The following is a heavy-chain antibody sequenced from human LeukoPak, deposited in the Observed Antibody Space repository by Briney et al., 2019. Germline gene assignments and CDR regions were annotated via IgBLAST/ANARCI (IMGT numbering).Heavy chain of an antibody. J-gene: IGHJ5*02. Sequence: GASVKVSCKASGYTFTIYDINWVRQAPGQGLEWMGWINPNSGGTNYAQKFQGRVTMTRDTSISTAYMELSRLRSDDTAVYYCARDPNLRYDWFDPWGQGTLVTVSS. CDR2: INPNSGGT. CDR1: GYTFTIYD. V-gene: IGHV1-2*02. D-gene: IGHD4-17*01. CDR3: ARDPNLRYDWFDP.